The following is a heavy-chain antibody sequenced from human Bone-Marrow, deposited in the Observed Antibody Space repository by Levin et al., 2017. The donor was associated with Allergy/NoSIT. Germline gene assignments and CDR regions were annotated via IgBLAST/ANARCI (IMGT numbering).Heavy chain of an antibody. CDR2: ISWNSGSI. CDR3: AKGSDYYYGMDG. Sequence: PGGSLRLSCAASGFTFDDYAMHWVRQAPGKGLEWVSGISWNSGSIGYADSVKGRFTISRDNAKNSLYLQMNSLRAEDTALYYCAKGSDYYYGMDGWGQGTTVTVSS. CDR1: GFTFDDYA. J-gene: IGHJ6*02. D-gene: IGHD3-10*01. V-gene: IGHV3-9*01.